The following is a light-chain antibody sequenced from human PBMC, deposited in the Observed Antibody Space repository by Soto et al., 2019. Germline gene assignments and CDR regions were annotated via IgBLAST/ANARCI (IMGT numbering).Light chain of an antibody. Sequence: DIHLTQSPSFLSASVGDRVTITCRASQGIASSLAWYQQKAGKAPTLLIYAASTLESGAPSRFSGSGPGTEFTLTISSLQPEDFGIYYCQQFTSSPLTFGGGTKVEIK. V-gene: IGKV1-9*01. CDR1: QGIASS. CDR2: AAS. CDR3: QQFTSSPLT. J-gene: IGKJ4*01.